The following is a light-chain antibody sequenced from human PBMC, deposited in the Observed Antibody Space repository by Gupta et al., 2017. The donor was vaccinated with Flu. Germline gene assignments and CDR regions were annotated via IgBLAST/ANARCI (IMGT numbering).Light chain of an antibody. J-gene: IGLJ3*02. CDR3: QSFDSSLSGSV. V-gene: IGLV1-40*01. CDR1: RSKVGAGFD. Sequence: QSVLTPPPSVSGAPGQTVTISCTLRRSKVGAGFDVHWYQQLPGAAPKLLIYGNANRPSGVPDRFSGSKSGTSASLAITGLQAEDEADYYCQSFDSSLSGSVFGGGTKLTVL. CDR2: GNA.